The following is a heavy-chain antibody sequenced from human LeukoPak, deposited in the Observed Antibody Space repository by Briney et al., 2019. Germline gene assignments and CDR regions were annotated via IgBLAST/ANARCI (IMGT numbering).Heavy chain of an antibody. J-gene: IGHJ5*02. V-gene: IGHV3-9*01. Sequence: SLRLSCAASGFTFDDYAMHWVRQAPGKGLEWVSGISWNSGSIGYADSVKGRFTISRDNAKNSLYLQMDSLRVEDTAIYYCARGSSGWNADHWGQGTLVTVSS. CDR2: ISWNSGSI. CDR3: ARGSSGWNADH. D-gene: IGHD6-19*01. CDR1: GFTFDDYA.